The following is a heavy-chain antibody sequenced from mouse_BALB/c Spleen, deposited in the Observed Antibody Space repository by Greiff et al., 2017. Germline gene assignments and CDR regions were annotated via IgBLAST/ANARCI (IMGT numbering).Heavy chain of an antibody. D-gene: IGHD2-4*01. CDR2: IDPFNGGT. CDR1: GYSFTSYY. Sequence: VQLQQSGPELMKPGASVKISCKASGYSFTSYYMHWVKQSHGKSLEWIGYIDPFNGGTSYNQKFKGKATLTVDKSSSTAYMHLSSLTSEDSAVYYCAIGYDYDRGTTFDYWGQGTTLTVSS. CDR3: AIGYDYDRGTTFDY. V-gene: IGHV1S135*01. J-gene: IGHJ2*01.